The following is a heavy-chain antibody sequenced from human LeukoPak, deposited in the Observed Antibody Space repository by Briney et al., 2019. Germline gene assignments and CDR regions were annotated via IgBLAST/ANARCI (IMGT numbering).Heavy chain of an antibody. CDR2: TSSSDPGT. V-gene: IGHV3-23*01. D-gene: IGHD2-15*01. CDR1: GFPLSSYA. CDR3: ARAPVTSCRGAFCYPFDY. J-gene: IGHJ4*02. Sequence: GGSLRLSCAASGFPLSSYAMSWVRQGPGKGLEWVAATSSSDPGTYHADSVRGRFTISRDNSKNTLYLQMNRLSVEDAAVYYCARAPVTSCRGAFCYPFDYWGQGTLVTVSS.